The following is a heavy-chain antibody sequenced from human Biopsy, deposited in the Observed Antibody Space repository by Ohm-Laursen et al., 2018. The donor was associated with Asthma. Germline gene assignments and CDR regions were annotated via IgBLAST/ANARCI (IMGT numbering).Heavy chain of an antibody. CDR2: LIPVLGTP. Sequence: GASVKVSCKPSGDSFSNYAISWVRQAPGQGLEWMGGLIPVLGTPDYAQMFEGRVTITADESTSIAYMELSSLSSEDTAVYYCARGYSGSDRIVYYYSGLEVWGQGTTVTVSS. V-gene: IGHV1-69*13. CDR1: GDSFSNYA. J-gene: IGHJ6*02. CDR3: ARGYSGSDRIVYYYSGLEV. D-gene: IGHD5-12*01.